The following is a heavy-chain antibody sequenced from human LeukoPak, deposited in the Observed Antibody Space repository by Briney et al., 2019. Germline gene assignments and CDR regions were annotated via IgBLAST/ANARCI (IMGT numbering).Heavy chain of an antibody. CDR3: ARGRGLGVVSPYFDY. CDR2: ISASGGST. CDR1: GFTFTSYA. J-gene: IGHJ4*02. Sequence: GGSLRLSCAASGFTFTSYAMSWVRQAPGKGLEWVSSISASGGSTYYADSVKGRFTISKDNSKTTLYLQMNNLRAEDTAVYYCARGRGLGVVSPYFDYWGQGTLVTVSS. D-gene: IGHD3-3*01. V-gene: IGHV3-23*01.